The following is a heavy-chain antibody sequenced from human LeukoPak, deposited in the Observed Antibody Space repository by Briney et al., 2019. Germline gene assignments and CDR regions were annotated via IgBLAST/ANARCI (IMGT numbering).Heavy chain of an antibody. CDR3: ATVPPRSIAAAGLDY. CDR2: FDPEDGVT. V-gene: IGHV1-24*01. J-gene: IGHJ4*02. D-gene: IGHD6-13*01. CDR1: GYTLTELS. Sequence: ASVKVSCKVSGYTLTELSMHWVRQAPGKGLEWMGGFDPEDGVTIYAQKFQGRVTMTEDTSTDTAYMELSSLRSEDTAVYYCATVPPRSIAAAGLDYWGQGTLVTVSS.